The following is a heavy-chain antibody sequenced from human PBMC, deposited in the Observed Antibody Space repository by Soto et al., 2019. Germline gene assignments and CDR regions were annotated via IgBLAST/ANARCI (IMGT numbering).Heavy chain of an antibody. Sequence: QVQLVESGGGVVQPGRSLRLSCAASGFTFSSYAMHWVRQAPGKGLEWVAVISYDGSNKYYADSVKGRFTISRDNSKNTLYLQMNSLRAEDTAVYYCATPRGPPYCGRDCREYYFDYWGQGTLVTVSS. J-gene: IGHJ4*02. D-gene: IGHD2-21*02. V-gene: IGHV3-30-3*01. CDR1: GFTFSSYA. CDR2: ISYDGSNK. CDR3: ATPRGPPYCGRDCREYYFDY.